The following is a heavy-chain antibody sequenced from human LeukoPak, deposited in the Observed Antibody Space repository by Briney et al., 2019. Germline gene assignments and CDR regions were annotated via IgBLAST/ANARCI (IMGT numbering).Heavy chain of an antibody. CDR1: GFTVSSNY. J-gene: IGHJ3*02. CDR2: IYSGGST. CDR3: AREAYYYDSSPDAFDI. Sequence: GGSLRLSCAASGFTVSSNYMSWVRQAPGKGLEWVSVIYSGGSTYYADSVKGRFTISRDNSKNTLYLQMNSLRAEDTAVYYCAREAYYYDSSPDAFDIWGQGTTVTVSS. D-gene: IGHD3-22*01. V-gene: IGHV3-66*01.